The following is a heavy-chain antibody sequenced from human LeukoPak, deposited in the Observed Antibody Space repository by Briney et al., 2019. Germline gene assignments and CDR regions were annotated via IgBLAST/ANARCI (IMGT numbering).Heavy chain of an antibody. D-gene: IGHD6-13*01. Sequence: SETLSLTCTVSAGAITRTSYFWAWIRQSPGKGLKWMGSIYYSGTTYYNPSLKSRVTISVDTSKNQFSLHLNSVTAADTAVYYCASLGPYSSTWYGDYWGHGTQVTVSS. J-gene: IGHJ4*01. V-gene: IGHV4-39*01. CDR2: IYYSGTT. CDR1: AGAITRTSYF. CDR3: ASLGPYSSTWYGDY.